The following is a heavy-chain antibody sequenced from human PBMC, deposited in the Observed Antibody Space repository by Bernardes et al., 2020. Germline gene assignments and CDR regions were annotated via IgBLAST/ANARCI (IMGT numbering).Heavy chain of an antibody. D-gene: IGHD2-2*01. CDR1: GFTFSSYW. CDR2: INSDGSST. J-gene: IGHJ4*02. V-gene: IGHV3-74*01. CDR3: ARRAGFSSRATSSIFDY. Sequence: GGSLRLSCAASGFTFSSYWMHWVRQAPGKGLVWVSRINSDGSSTTYADSVKGRVTISRDNAKNTLSLQMNNLRAEDTAVYYCARRAGFSSRATSSIFDYWGQGTLVTVSS.